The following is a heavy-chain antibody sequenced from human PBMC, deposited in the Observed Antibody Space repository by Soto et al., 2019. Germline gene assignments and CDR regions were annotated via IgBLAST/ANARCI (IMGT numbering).Heavy chain of an antibody. CDR1: GGSITNGDYY. D-gene: IGHD1-26*01. V-gene: IGHV4-39*01. CDR3: ARQAYSGSYDY. J-gene: IGHJ4*02. CDR2: VYHTGTT. Sequence: SETLSLTCTVSGGSITNGDYYWGCIRQTPGKGLEWIANVYHTGTTFYNPSLKSRVTMSVDTSKSQFSLKLTSVTAAGAAVYYCARQAYSGSYDYWGQGTPVTVSS.